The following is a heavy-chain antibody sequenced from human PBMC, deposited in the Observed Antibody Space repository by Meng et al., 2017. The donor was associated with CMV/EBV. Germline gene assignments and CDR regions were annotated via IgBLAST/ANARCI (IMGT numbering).Heavy chain of an antibody. D-gene: IGHD3-22*01. CDR3: AIVDSRAYPGSY. J-gene: IGHJ4*02. Sequence: ASVKVSCKASGYTFTSYGISWVRQAPGQGLEWMGWISAYNGNTNYAQKLQDRVTMTTDTSTSTAYMELRSLRSDDTAVYYCAIVDSRAYPGSYWGQGTLVTVSS. CDR2: ISAYNGNT. CDR1: GYTFTSYG. V-gene: IGHV1-18*01.